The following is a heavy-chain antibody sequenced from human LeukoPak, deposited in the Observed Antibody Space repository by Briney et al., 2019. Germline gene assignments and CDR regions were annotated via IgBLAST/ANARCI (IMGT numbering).Heavy chain of an antibody. J-gene: IGHJ4*02. CDR1: GFIFSSYG. D-gene: IGHD6-19*01. V-gene: IGHV3-30*02. CDR3: AKWPIVVADPSGY. Sequence: GGSLRLSCAASGFIFSSYGMHWVRQAPGKGLEWVAFIRYDGNNKYYADSVKGRFTISRDNSKNTLYLQMNSLRIEDTAVYYCAKWPIVVADPSGYWGQGTLVTVSS. CDR2: IRYDGNNK.